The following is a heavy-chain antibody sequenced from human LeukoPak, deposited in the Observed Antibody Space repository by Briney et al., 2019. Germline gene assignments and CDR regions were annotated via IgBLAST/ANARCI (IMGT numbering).Heavy chain of an antibody. Sequence: GGSLRLSCAASGFTFSSYAMHWVRQAPGKGLEWVAVISYDGGSKYYADSVTGRFTISRDNSKNTLYLQMNSLRAEDTAVYYCASGHYYGSGSYLGDYWGQGTLVTVSS. V-gene: IGHV3-30-3*01. J-gene: IGHJ4*02. CDR1: GFTFSSYA. CDR3: ASGHYYGSGSYLGDY. CDR2: ISYDGGSK. D-gene: IGHD3-10*01.